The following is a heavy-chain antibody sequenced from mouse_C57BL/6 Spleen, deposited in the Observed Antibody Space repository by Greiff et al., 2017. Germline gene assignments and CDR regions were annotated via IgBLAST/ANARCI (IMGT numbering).Heavy chain of an antibody. CDR2: IYPGSGST. CDR1: GYTFTSYW. V-gene: IGHV1-55*01. Sequence: QVQLQQPGAELVKPGASVKMSCKASGYTFTSYWITWVKQRPGQGLEWIGDIYPGSGSTNYNEKFKSKATLTVDTSSSTAYMQLSSLTSEDSAVYYWARPGYDHDGYYAMDYWGQGTSVTVSS. J-gene: IGHJ4*01. CDR3: ARPGYDHDGYYAMDY. D-gene: IGHD2-4*01.